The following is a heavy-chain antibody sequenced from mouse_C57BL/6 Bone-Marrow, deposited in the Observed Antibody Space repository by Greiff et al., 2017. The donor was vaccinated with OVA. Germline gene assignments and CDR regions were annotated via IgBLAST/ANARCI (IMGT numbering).Heavy chain of an antibody. CDR3: ARVPIYYDPYYAMDY. V-gene: IGHV1-78*01. Sequence: QVQLKESDAELVKPGASVKISCKVSGYTFTDHTIHWMKQRPEQGLEWIGYIYPRDGSTKYNEKFKGKATLTADKSSSTAYMQLNSLTSEDSAVYFCARVPIYYDPYYAMDYWGQGTSVTVSS. J-gene: IGHJ4*01. CDR1: GYTFTDHT. CDR2: IYPRDGST. D-gene: IGHD2-4*01.